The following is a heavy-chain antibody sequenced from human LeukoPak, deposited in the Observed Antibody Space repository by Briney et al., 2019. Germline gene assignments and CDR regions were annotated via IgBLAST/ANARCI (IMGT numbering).Heavy chain of an antibody. CDR1: GFTFSDYW. V-gene: IGHV3-7*01. J-gene: IGHJ4*02. D-gene: IGHD6-19*01. Sequence: GGSLRLSCAASGFTFSDYWMNWVRQTPGKALEWVAIIKQDGSEKYYVDSVKGRFTISRDNAKSSLFLQMSSLRDEDTAVYYCAGGSGWLIDSWGQGTLVTVSS. CDR3: AGGSGWLIDS. CDR2: IKQDGSEK.